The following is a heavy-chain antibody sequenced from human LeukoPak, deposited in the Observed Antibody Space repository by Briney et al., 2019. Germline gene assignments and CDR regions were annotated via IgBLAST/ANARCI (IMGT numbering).Heavy chain of an antibody. J-gene: IGHJ3*02. D-gene: IGHD3-3*01. CDR1: GGSISSGDYY. CDR3: ARGSGIDAFDI. V-gene: IGHV4-30-4*01. Sequence: PSETLSLTCTVSGGSISSGDYYWRWIRQPPGKGLEWIGYIYYSGSTYYNPSLKSRVTISVDTSKNQFSLKVSSVTAADTAVYYCARGSGIDAFDIWGQGTMVTVSS. CDR2: IYYSGST.